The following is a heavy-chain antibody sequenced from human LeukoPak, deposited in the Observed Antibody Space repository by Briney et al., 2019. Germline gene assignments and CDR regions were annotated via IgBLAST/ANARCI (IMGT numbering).Heavy chain of an antibody. CDR2: INPSGGNT. CDR3: ARDPGYGSGSYYRSYYGMDV. V-gene: IGHV1-46*01. CDR1: GYTFTSYY. D-gene: IGHD3-10*01. J-gene: IGHJ6*04. Sequence: ASVKVFCKASGYTFTSYYMHWVRQAPGQGLEGMVIINPSGGNTSYTQKFQGRVTMTRDTSTSTVYMELSSLRSEDTAVYYCARDPGYGSGSYYRSYYGMDVWGKGTTVTVSS.